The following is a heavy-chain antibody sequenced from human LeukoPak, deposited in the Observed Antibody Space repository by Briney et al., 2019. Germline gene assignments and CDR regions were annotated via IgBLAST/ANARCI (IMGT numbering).Heavy chain of an antibody. V-gene: IGHV1-18*01. CDR3: ARVRYSSGWSPFFGY. CDR1: GYTFTSHG. D-gene: IGHD6-19*01. J-gene: IGHJ4*02. CDR2: ISTFNGQT. Sequence: ASVKVSCKASGYTFTSHGISWVRQAPGQGLEWMGWISTFNGQTNYAQKVQGRVTMTTDTSTSTAYMELRSLISDDTAVYYCARVRYSSGWSPFFGYWGQGTLVTVSS.